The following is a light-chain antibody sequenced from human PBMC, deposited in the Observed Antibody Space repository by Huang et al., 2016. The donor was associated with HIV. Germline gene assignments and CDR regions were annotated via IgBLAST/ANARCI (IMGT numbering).Light chain of an antibody. CDR3: QQYNEWPPLT. CDR1: QNIGNN. Sequence: EIVMTQSPATLSMSPGERATHSCRASQNIGNNLAWYQREPGQAPRLLVYGASTRATGIPARFSGSGSGTEFTLTISSLQSEDFAVYYCQQYNEWPPLTFGGGTKVEIK. J-gene: IGKJ4*01. V-gene: IGKV3-15*01. CDR2: GAS.